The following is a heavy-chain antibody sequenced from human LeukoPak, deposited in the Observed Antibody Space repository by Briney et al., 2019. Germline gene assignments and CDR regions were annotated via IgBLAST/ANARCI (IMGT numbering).Heavy chain of an antibody. J-gene: IGHJ3*02. CDR2: IKSKTDGGTT. V-gene: IGHV3-15*01. Sequence: GGSLRLSCAASGFTFSNAWMSWVRQAPGKGLEWVGRIKSKTDGGTTDYAAPVKGRFTISRDDSKNTLYLQMNSLKTEDTAVYYCTTDENYGGHALDIWGQGTMVTVSS. CDR1: GFTFSNAW. CDR3: TTDENYGGHALDI. D-gene: IGHD4-23*01.